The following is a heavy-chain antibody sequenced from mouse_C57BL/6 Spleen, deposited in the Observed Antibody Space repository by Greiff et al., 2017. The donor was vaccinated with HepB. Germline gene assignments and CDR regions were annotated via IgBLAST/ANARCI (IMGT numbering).Heavy chain of an antibody. CDR3: ARGEYDGPAWFAD. Sequence: VQLQQSGPELVKPGASVKLSCKASGYTFTSYDIHWVKQRPGQGLEWLGWIYPGGGSTKYNEKFKGKATLTVDTSYSTAYMELHSLASEDSAVYFCARGEYDGPAWFADWGPGTLVTVSA. V-gene: IGHV1-85*01. D-gene: IGHD2-14*01. J-gene: IGHJ3*01. CDR2: IYPGGGST. CDR1: GYTFTSYD.